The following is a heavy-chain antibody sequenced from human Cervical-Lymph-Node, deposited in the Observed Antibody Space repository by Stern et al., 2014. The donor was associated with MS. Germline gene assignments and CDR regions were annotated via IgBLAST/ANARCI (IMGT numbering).Heavy chain of an antibody. CDR2: IPCDTGYK. D-gene: IGHD2-21*01. Sequence: QVQLMQSGAEVKKPGGSLKVSCKASGYLFSSYGIAWVRQAPGKGLEWVGWIPCDTGYKNSAQKVQYRFTMTTECSANTVYMELRSLRFDDTAIYYFARAHIVGTSPYWYLDLWGRGSLVTVSS. CDR3: ARAHIVGTSPYWYLDL. V-gene: IGHV1-18*04. J-gene: IGHJ2*01. CDR1: GYLFSSYG.